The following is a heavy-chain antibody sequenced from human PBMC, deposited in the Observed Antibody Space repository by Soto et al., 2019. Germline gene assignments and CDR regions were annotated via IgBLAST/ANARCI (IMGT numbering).Heavy chain of an antibody. CDR1: EFPFDPYV. D-gene: IGHD1-26*01. J-gene: IGHJ3*02. V-gene: IGHV3-30*18. Sequence: GGSLRLSCVASEFPFDPYVMAWVRQAPGKGLEWVAAISYDGSNKYYADSVKGRFIISRDNSKNTLYLQMNSLRAEDTAVYYCVKEAATLAFDIWGQGTMVTVSS. CDR3: VKEAATLAFDI. CDR2: ISYDGSNK.